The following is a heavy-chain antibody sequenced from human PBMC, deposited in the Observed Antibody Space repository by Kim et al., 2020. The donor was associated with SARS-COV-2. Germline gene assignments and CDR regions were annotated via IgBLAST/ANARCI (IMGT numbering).Heavy chain of an antibody. Sequence: SVMVSCKASGGTFSSYAISWVRQAPGQGLEWMGGIIPIFGTANYAQKFQGRVTITADESTSTAYMELSSLRSEDTAVYYCARSVAAAGTWWFDPWGQGTLVTVSS. CDR2: IIPIFGTA. CDR1: GGTFSSYA. J-gene: IGHJ5*02. D-gene: IGHD6-13*01. CDR3: ARSVAAAGTWWFDP. V-gene: IGHV1-69*13.